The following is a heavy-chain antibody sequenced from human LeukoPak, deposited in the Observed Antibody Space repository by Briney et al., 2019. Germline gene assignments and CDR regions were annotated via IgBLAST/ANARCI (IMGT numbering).Heavy chain of an antibody. D-gene: IGHD4-23*01. J-gene: IGHJ4*02. CDR3: ARTVASEC. V-gene: IGHV3-23*01. Sequence: GGSLRLSCTASVFTFSTYAMKWVRQAPGKGLEWVSTVSAGGGSTYYADSVKGRFTISRDNSKNTLYLQMNSLRAEDTAIYYCARTVASECWGQGTLVTVSS. CDR1: VFTFSTYA. CDR2: VSAGGGST.